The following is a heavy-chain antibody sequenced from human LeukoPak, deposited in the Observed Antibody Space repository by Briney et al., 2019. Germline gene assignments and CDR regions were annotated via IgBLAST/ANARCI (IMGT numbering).Heavy chain of an antibody. Sequence: SETLSLTCTASGCSISSSSYYWGWIRQPPGKGLEWIGSIYYSGGTYYNPSLKSRITISVDTSKKQFSLRLSSVTAADTAVYYCARQGSSNWNYYFDYWGQGTLVTVSS. D-gene: IGHD6-13*01. CDR3: ARQGSSNWNYYFDY. CDR2: IYYSGGT. CDR1: GCSISSSSYY. V-gene: IGHV4-39*01. J-gene: IGHJ4*02.